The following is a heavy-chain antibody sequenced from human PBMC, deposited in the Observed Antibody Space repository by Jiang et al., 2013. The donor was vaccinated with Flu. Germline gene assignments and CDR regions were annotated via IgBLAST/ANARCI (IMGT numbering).Heavy chain of an antibody. Sequence: LLKPSETLSLTCTVSGGSISSSSYYWGWIRQPPGKGLEWIGSIYYSGSTYYNPSLKSRVTISVDTSKNQFSLKLSSVTAADTAVYYCARSYYYDSSGYYYDYWGQGTLVTVSS. V-gene: IGHV4-39*01. CDR3: ARSYYYDSSGYYYDY. CDR1: GGSISSSSYY. CDR2: IYYSGST. D-gene: IGHD3-22*01. J-gene: IGHJ4*02.